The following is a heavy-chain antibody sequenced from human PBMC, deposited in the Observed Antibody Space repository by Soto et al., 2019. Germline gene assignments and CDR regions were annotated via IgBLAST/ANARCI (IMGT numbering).Heavy chain of an antibody. CDR2: INPNSGGT. CDR3: ARVVPAADAYWYFDL. D-gene: IGHD2-2*01. V-gene: IGHV1-2*04. CDR1: GYTFTGYY. Sequence: QVQLVQSGAEVKKPGASVKVSCKASGYTFTGYYMHWVRQAPGQGLEWMGWINPNSGGTNYAQKFQGWVTMTRDTSISTAYMELSRLRSDDTAVYYCARVVPAADAYWYFDLWGRGTLVTVSS. J-gene: IGHJ2*01.